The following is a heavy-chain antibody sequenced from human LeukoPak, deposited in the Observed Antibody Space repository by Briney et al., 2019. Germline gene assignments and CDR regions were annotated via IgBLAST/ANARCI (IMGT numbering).Heavy chain of an antibody. CDR1: GGSISSYY. CDR2: ISYSGST. J-gene: IGHJ3*02. D-gene: IGHD1-1*01. CDR3: ARVTRSGFFDI. V-gene: IGHV4-59*01. Sequence: SETLSLTCTVFGGSISSYYWSWIRQPPGKGLEWIGYISYSGSTNYNPSLKSRVTISVDTSKSHFSLNLNSVTAADTAVYYCARVTRSGFFDIWGQGTMVTVSS.